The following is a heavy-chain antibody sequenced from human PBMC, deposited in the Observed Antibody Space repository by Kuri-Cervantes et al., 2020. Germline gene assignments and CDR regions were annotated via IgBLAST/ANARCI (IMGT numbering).Heavy chain of an antibody. Sequence: GESLKISCAASGFTFSSYAMSWVRQAPGKGLEWVSGISSSGSSTFYADSVKGRLTISRDNSKNTLYLQMNSLRAEDTAVYYCAREVYSSSSWYVVVQTYDYWGQGTLVTVSS. J-gene: IGHJ4*02. CDR2: ISSSGSST. CDR1: GFTFSSYA. V-gene: IGHV3-23*01. D-gene: IGHD6-13*01. CDR3: AREVYSSSSWYVVVQTYDY.